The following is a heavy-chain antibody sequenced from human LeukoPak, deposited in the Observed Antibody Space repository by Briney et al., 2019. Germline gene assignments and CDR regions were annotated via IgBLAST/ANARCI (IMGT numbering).Heavy chain of an antibody. V-gene: IGHV1-46*01. Sequence: WASVKVSCKASGYTFTSHYMHWVRQAPGQGLEWMGIINPSGGSTSYAQKSQGRVTMNRDMSTSTVYMELSSLRSEDTAVYYCARDGRDGLGGTLFWGQGTLVTVSS. CDR1: GYTFTSHY. CDR3: ARDGRDGLGGTLF. CDR2: INPSGGST. J-gene: IGHJ4*02. D-gene: IGHD5-24*01.